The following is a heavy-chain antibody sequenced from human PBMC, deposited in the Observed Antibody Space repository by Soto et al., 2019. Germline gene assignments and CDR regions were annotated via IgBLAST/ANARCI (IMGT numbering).Heavy chain of an antibody. V-gene: IGHV3-21*01. CDR3: ARVRAVTTMVLDYMDV. J-gene: IGHJ6*03. CDR2: ISSSSSYI. D-gene: IGHD4-17*01. Sequence: EVQLVESGGGLVKPGGSLRLSCTTSGFTFSSYSMNWVRQAPGKGLEWVSSISSSSSYIYYADSVKGRFTISRDNAKNSLYLQMNSLRAEDTAVYYCARVRAVTTMVLDYMDVWGKGTTVTVSS. CDR1: GFTFSSYS.